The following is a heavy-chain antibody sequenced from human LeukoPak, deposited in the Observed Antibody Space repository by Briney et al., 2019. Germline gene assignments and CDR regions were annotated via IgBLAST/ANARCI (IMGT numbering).Heavy chain of an antibody. D-gene: IGHD5-24*01. J-gene: IGHJ4*02. Sequence: PSETLSLTCTVSGGSISSSSYYWGWIRQPPGKGLEWIGSIYYSGSTYYNPSLKSRVTISVDTSKNQFSLKLSSVTAADTAVYYCASSLRDGYNIADYWGQGTLVTVSS. CDR1: GGSISSSSYY. CDR2: IYYSGST. V-gene: IGHV4-39*01. CDR3: ASSLRDGYNIADY.